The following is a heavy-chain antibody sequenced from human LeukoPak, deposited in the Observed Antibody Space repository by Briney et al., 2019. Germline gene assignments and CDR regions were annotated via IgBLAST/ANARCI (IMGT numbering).Heavy chain of an antibody. V-gene: IGHV1-69*04. CDR3: ARGMGAAAGTGRFGY. Sequence: SVKVSCKASGYTFTGYYMHWVRQAPGQGLEWMGRIIPILGIANYAQKFQGRVTITADKSTNTAYMELSSLRSEDTAVYYCARGMGAAAGTGRFGYWGQGTLVTVSS. D-gene: IGHD6-13*01. CDR1: GYTFTGYY. CDR2: IIPILGIA. J-gene: IGHJ4*02.